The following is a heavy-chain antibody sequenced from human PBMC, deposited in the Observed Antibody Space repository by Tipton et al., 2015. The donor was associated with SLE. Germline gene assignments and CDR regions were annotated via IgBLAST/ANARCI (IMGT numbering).Heavy chain of an antibody. J-gene: IGHJ4*02. Sequence: SLRLSCSASGFTFSSYAIHWVRQAPGKGLEWVSLIYSGGSTSYADSVKGRFTISRDNSKNTLYLQMNSLKAEDTAVYYCASSGTYYVSFDYWGQGTLVTVSS. CDR1: GFTFSSYA. V-gene: IGHV3-53*01. D-gene: IGHD1-26*01. CDR2: IYSGGST. CDR3: ASSGTYYVSFDY.